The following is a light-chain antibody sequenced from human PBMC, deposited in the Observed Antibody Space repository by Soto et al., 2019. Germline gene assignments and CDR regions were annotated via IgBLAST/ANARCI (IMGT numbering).Light chain of an antibody. CDR3: QQRSNWLLT. Sequence: EIGLTQSPATLSLSPGERATLSCRASQSVSSYLAWYQQKPGQAPRLLIYDASNRATGIPARFSGSGSGTDFTLTISSLEPEDFAGYYCQQRSNWLLTFGGGTKVEIK. J-gene: IGKJ4*01. CDR2: DAS. V-gene: IGKV3-11*01. CDR1: QSVSSY.